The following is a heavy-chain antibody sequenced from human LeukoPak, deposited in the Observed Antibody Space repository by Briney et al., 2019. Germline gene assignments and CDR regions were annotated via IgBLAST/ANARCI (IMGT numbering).Heavy chain of an antibody. CDR3: ARDSRSSSAFDY. V-gene: IGHV4-31*03. D-gene: IGHD6-6*01. CDR2: IYYSGST. Sequence: PSETLSLTCTVSGVSISSGGYYWRWLRQHPGKGLEWIGYIYYSGSTYYHPSLKSRATISVDTSKNLFSLKLSSVTAADTAVYYCARDSRSSSAFDYWGQGTLVTVSS. J-gene: IGHJ4*02. CDR1: GVSISSGGYY.